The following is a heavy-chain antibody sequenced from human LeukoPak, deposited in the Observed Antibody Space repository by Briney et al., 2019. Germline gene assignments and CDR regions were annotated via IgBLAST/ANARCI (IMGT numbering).Heavy chain of an antibody. CDR2: IIPIFGTA. J-gene: IGHJ4*02. Sequence: SVKVSCKASGSTFSSYAISWVRQAPGQGLEWMGGIIPIFGTANYAQKFQGRVTITADESTSTAYMELSSLRSEDTAVYYCARAPIAVAGRFDYWGQGTLVTVSS. V-gene: IGHV1-69*13. CDR1: GSTFSSYA. CDR3: ARAPIAVAGRFDY. D-gene: IGHD6-19*01.